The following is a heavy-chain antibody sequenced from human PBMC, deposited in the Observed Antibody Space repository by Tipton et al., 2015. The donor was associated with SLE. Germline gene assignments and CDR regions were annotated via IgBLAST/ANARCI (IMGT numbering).Heavy chain of an antibody. D-gene: IGHD4-23*01. CDR3: ARGRNYGGNWGWFDP. Sequence: TLSLTCTVSGGSISSSSYYWGWIRQPPGKGLEWIGEINHSGSTNYNPSLKRRVTISVDTSKNQFSLKMSPVTAADTAIFYCARGRNYGGNWGWFDPWGQGTLVSVSS. V-gene: IGHV4-39*07. J-gene: IGHJ5*02. CDR2: INHSGST. CDR1: GGSISSSSYY.